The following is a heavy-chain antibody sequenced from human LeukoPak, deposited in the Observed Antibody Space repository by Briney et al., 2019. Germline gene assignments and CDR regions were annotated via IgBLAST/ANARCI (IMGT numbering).Heavy chain of an antibody. Sequence: PGGSLRLSCAASGFTFSSYAMSWVRQAPGKGLEWVSAISGSGGSTYYADSVKGRFTISRDSSKNTLYLQMNSLRAEDTAVYYCAKDPESSGWFDPWGQGTLVTVSS. J-gene: IGHJ5*02. V-gene: IGHV3-23*01. D-gene: IGHD3-16*02. CDR1: GFTFSSYA. CDR2: ISGSGGST. CDR3: AKDPESSGWFDP.